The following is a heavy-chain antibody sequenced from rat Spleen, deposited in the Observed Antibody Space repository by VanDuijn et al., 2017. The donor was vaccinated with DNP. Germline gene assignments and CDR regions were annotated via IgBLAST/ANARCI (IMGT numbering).Heavy chain of an antibody. V-gene: IGHV5S10*01. CDR1: GLTFSDYN. Sequence: EVQLVESGGGLVQPGRSLKLSCAASGLTFSDYNMAWVRQAPKKGLEWVATIIYDGSHTFYRDSVQGRFTISRDNPKTTLYLQMDSLRSDDTATYHCVTRGLYGGYDHWGQGVMVTVSS. CDR2: IIYDGSHT. J-gene: IGHJ2*01. D-gene: IGHD1-11*01. CDR3: VTRGLYGGYDH.